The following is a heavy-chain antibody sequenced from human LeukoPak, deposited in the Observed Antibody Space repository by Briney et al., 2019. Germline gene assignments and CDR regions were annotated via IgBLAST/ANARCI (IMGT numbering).Heavy chain of an antibody. CDR2: INHSGST. CDR1: GVSFSGYY. D-gene: IGHD3-16*02. J-gene: IGHJ5*02. V-gene: IGHV4-34*01. Sequence: PSETLSLTCAVYGVSFSGYYWSWIRQPPGKGLEWVGEINHSGSTNYNPSPKSRVTISVDKSKNQFSLKLSSVTAADTAVYYYARVTSTESATDLGELSAANSGFDRWGQGTLVTVS. CDR3: ARVTSTESATDLGELSAANSGFDR.